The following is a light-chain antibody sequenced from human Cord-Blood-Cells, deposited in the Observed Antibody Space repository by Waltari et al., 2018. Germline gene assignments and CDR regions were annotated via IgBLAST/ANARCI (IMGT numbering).Light chain of an antibody. Sequence: DIQMTQSPSSLSASVGDRVTITCQASQDISNYLNWYQQKPGKAPKLLIYAASSLETGVPSRFSGSGSGTDFTLTISSLQPEDIATYYCQQSYNPPRTFGQGTKVEIK. V-gene: IGKV1-33*01. CDR3: QQSYNPPRT. J-gene: IGKJ1*01. CDR1: QDISNY. CDR2: AAS.